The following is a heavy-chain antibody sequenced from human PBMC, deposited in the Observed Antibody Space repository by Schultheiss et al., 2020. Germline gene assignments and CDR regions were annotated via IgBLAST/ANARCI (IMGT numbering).Heavy chain of an antibody. J-gene: IGHJ4*02. CDR1: GGSFSGYY. Sequence: SETLSLTCAVYGGSFSGYYWSWIRQPPGKGLEWIGEINHSGSTNYNPSLKSRVTIAVDTSKNQFALKLSSVSAADTAVYYCARSASRSSPAYYDFWSGYWYYFDYWGQGTLVTVSS. V-gene: IGHV4-34*01. CDR2: INHSGST. CDR3: ARSASRSSPAYYDFWSGYWYYFDY. D-gene: IGHD3-3*01.